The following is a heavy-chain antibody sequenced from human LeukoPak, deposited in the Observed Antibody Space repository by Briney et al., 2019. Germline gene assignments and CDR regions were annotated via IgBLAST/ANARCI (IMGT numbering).Heavy chain of an antibody. Sequence: GGSLRLSCSASGFSFGDYTMSWFRQAPGKGLEWVSFIRSKAYGWTTDYAASVKGRFTISRDDSKSIAYLQMNSLKTEDTAVYYCTRETAMVSYPPYFYAMDVWGRGTTVTVSS. CDR1: GFSFGDYT. J-gene: IGHJ6*02. CDR2: IRSKAYGWTT. V-gene: IGHV3-49*03. CDR3: TRETAMVSYPPYFYAMDV. D-gene: IGHD5-18*01.